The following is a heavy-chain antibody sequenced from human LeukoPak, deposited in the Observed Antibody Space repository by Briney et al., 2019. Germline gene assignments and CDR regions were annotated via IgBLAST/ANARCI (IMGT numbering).Heavy chain of an antibody. CDR3: ARLRAAWTYNWFDP. V-gene: IGHV4-59*08. Sequence: SETLSLTCTVSGGSISSYYWGWIRQPPGKGLEWIGYIYYSGSTNYNPSLKSRVTISVDTSKNQFSLKLSSVTAADTAVYYCARLRAAWTYNWFDPWGQGTLVTVSS. CDR2: IYYSGST. CDR1: GGSISSYY. J-gene: IGHJ5*02. D-gene: IGHD4-17*01.